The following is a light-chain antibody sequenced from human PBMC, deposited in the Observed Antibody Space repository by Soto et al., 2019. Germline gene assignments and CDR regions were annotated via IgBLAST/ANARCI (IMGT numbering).Light chain of an antibody. CDR1: QSISVY. J-gene: IGKJ2*01. CDR2: GGS. CDR3: HQYATSSPT. Sequence: DIQMTQSPSTLSASVGDRVTITCRASQSISVYLAWYQQRPREAPKLLIYGGSSLESGVPSMFSGSGSGTEFTLTISSLQPTDFATYYCHQYATSSPTFGQGTKLEI. V-gene: IGKV1-5*01.